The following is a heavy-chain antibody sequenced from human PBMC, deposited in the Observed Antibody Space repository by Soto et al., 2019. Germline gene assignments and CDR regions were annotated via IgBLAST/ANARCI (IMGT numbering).Heavy chain of an antibody. CDR1: GYTFTGYY. V-gene: IGHV1-2*04. D-gene: IGHD6-13*01. Sequence: GASVKVSCKASGYTFTGYYMHWVRQAPGQGLEWMGWINPNSGGTNYAQKFQGWVTMTRDTSISTAYMELSRLRSDDTAVYYCARDFGQLGNWFDPWGQGTLVTV. CDR2: INPNSGGT. CDR3: ARDFGQLGNWFDP. J-gene: IGHJ5*02.